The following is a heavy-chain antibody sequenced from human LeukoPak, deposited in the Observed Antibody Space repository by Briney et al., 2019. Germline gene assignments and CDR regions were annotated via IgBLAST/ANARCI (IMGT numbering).Heavy chain of an antibody. J-gene: IGHJ4*02. CDR3: ARPSPPGDGYNPCDY. V-gene: IGHV3-48*01. CDR1: GFTFSSYS. D-gene: IGHD5-24*01. CDR2: ISSSSSTI. Sequence: GGSLRLSCAASGFTFSSYSMNWVRQAPGKGLEWVSYISSSSSTIYYADSVKGRFTISRDNAKNTVYLQMNSLTTEDTAVYYCARPSPPGDGYNPCDYWGPGALVTVSS.